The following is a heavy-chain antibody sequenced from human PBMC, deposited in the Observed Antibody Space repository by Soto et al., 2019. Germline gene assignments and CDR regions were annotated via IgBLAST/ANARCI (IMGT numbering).Heavy chain of an antibody. V-gene: IGHV3-30-3*01. CDR2: ISYDGSNK. CDR1: GFTFSSYA. CDR3: ARAFSGSSFHDYYGMDV. D-gene: IGHD6-6*01. J-gene: IGHJ6*02. Sequence: GGSLRLSCAASGFTFSSYAMHWVRQAPGKGLEWVAVISYDGSNKYYADSVKGRFTISRDNSKNTLYLQMNSLRAEDTAVYYCARAFSGSSFHDYYGMDVWGQGTTVTVSS.